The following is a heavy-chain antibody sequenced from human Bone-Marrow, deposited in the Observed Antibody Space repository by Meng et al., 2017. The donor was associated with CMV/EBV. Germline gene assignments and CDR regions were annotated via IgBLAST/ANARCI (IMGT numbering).Heavy chain of an antibody. CDR2: ISSSSYI. J-gene: IGHJ5*02. CDR3: ARAQSSSWSHNWFDP. Sequence: GGSLRLSCAASGFTFSSYSMNWVRQAPGKGLEWVSSISSSSYIYYADSVKGRFTISRDNAKNSLYLQMNSLRAEDTAVYYCARAQSSSWSHNWFDPWGQGTLVTVSS. D-gene: IGHD6-13*01. V-gene: IGHV3-21*01. CDR1: GFTFSSYS.